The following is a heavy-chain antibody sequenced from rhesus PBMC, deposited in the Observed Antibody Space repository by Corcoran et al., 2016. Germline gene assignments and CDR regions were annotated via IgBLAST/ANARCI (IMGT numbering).Heavy chain of an antibody. CDR1: GGSISGYY. Sequence: QVKLQQWGEGLVKPSETLSLTCAVYGGSISGYYWRWIRQPPGKGLEWIGNIIGKSTNPNNNPSLKNRVTISKDTSKNQFSRKLSSVTAADTAVYYCARRGSGSPFDYWGQGVLVTVSS. CDR2: IIGKSTNP. V-gene: IGHV4-73*01. D-gene: IGHD6-31*01. J-gene: IGHJ4*01. CDR3: ARRGSGSPFDY.